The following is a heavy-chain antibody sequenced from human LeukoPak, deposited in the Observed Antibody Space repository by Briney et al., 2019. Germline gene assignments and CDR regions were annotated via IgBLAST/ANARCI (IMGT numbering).Heavy chain of an antibody. CDR2: ISSSSSTI. J-gene: IGHJ6*02. V-gene: IGHV3-48*02. D-gene: IGHD6-13*01. Sequence: GRSLRLSCAASGFTFSSYSVNWVRQAPGKGREWVSYISSSSSTIYYADSVKGRFTISRDNAKNSLYLQMNSLRDEDTAVYYCARGEAGRYYYGMDVWGQGTTVTVSS. CDR1: GFTFSSYS. CDR3: ARGEAGRYYYGMDV.